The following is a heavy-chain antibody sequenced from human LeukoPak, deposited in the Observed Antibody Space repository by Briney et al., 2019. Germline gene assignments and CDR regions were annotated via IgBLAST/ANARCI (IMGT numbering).Heavy chain of an antibody. J-gene: IGHJ5*02. CDR1: GFTFSSSG. V-gene: IGHV3-30*02. D-gene: IGHD2-2*01. Sequence: GGSLRLSCAASGFTFSSSGMHWVRQAPGQGLEWVAYIHYDGSIKYYVDSVKDRFTISRDNSKNTLYLQMNSLRPEDTAVYYCTKEGTRCCWDDHWGQGTQVTVSS. CDR2: IHYDGSIK. CDR3: TKEGTRCCWDDH.